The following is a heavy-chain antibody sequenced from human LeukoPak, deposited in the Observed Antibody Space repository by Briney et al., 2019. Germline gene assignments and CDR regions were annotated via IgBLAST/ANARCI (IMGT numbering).Heavy chain of an antibody. CDR2: IYTSGTT. CDR3: AKDMGIDP. V-gene: IGHV3-66*01. D-gene: IGHD2-15*01. J-gene: IGHJ5*02. CDR1: GFSVKNNY. Sequence: GGSLRLSCAAAGFSVKNNYMNWVRQAPGKGLEWVSVIYTSGTTKSADSVKGRFTISRDNSKNTLFLQMTSLRVEDTAVYYCAKDMGIDPWGQGTLVTVFS.